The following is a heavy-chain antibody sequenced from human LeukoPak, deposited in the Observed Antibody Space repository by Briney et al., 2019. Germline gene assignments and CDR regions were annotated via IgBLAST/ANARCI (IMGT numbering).Heavy chain of an antibody. D-gene: IGHD2-2*01. CDR3: AREVYQLLLENWFDP. CDR2: IYYSGST. Sequence: SQTLSLTCTVSGASISSGGYYWRWIRQHPGKGLEWIGYIYYSGSTYYNPSLKSRVTISVDTSKNQFSLKLSSVTAADTAVYYCAREVYQLLLENWFDPWGQGTLVTVSS. J-gene: IGHJ5*02. CDR1: GASISSGGYY. V-gene: IGHV4-31*03.